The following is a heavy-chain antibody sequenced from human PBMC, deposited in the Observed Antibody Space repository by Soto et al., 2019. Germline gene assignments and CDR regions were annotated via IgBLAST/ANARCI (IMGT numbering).Heavy chain of an antibody. CDR2: INAGNGNT. Sequence: ASVKVSCKASGYTFTSYAMHWVRQAPGQRLEWMGWINAGNGNTKYSQKFQGRVTITRDTSAGTAYMELSSLRSEDTAVYYCARSSNYVRWFDPWGQGTLVTVSS. D-gene: IGHD4-4*01. CDR1: GYTFTSYA. J-gene: IGHJ5*02. V-gene: IGHV1-3*01. CDR3: ARSSNYVRWFDP.